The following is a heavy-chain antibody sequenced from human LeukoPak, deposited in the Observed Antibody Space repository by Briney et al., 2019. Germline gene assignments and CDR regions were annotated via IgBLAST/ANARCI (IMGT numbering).Heavy chain of an antibody. V-gene: IGHV4-61*02. CDR2: IYTSGST. Sequence: SQTLSLTCTVSGGSISSGSYYWSWIRQPAGKGLEWIGRIYTSGSTNYNPSLKSRVTISVDTSKNQFSLKLSSVTAADTAVCYCARGSRAYSSSWYVRGALDYWGQGTLVTVSS. CDR1: GGSISSGSYY. J-gene: IGHJ4*02. D-gene: IGHD6-13*01. CDR3: ARGSRAYSSSWYVRGALDY.